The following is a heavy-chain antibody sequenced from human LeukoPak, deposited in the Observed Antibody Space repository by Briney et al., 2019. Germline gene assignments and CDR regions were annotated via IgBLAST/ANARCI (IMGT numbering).Heavy chain of an antibody. J-gene: IGHJ5*02. CDR2: IYYSGST. CDR3: ARWEQLVGFDP. V-gene: IGHV4-39*07. D-gene: IGHD6-6*01. Sequence: SETLSLTCTVSGGSISSSSYYWGWIRQPPGKGLEWIGSIYYSGSTYYNPSLKSRVTISVDTSKNQFSLKLSSVTAADTAAYYCARWEQLVGFDPWGQGTLVTVSS. CDR1: GGSISSSSYY.